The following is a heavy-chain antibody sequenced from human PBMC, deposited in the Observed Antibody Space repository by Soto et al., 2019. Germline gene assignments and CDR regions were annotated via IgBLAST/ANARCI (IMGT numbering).Heavy chain of an antibody. J-gene: IGHJ4*02. CDR2: ISAYNGNT. V-gene: IGHV1-18*01. Sequence: ASVKVSCKASGYTFTSYGISWVRQAPGQGLEWMGWISAYNGNTNYAQKFQGRVTMTEDTSTDTAYMELSSLRSEDTAVYYCAAILGSYYDFDYWGQGTLVTVSS. CDR3: AAILGSYYDFDY. CDR1: GYTFTSYG. D-gene: IGHD1-26*01.